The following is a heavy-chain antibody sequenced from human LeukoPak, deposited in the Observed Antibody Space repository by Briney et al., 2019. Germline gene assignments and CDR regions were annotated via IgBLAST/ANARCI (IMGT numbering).Heavy chain of an antibody. J-gene: IGHJ4*02. V-gene: IGHV4-39*01. CDR1: GGSISSSSYY. Sequence: SETLSLTCTVSGGSISSSSYYWGWIRRPPGTGLEWLGSIYYSGSTYYNPSLKSRVTISVDTSKNQFSLKLSSVTAADTAVYYCARGDDYGGNCFDYWGQGTLVTVSS. D-gene: IGHD4-23*01. CDR2: IYYSGST. CDR3: ARGDDYGGNCFDY.